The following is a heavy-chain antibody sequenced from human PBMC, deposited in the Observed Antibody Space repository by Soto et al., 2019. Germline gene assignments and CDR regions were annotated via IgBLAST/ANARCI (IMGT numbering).Heavy chain of an antibody. CDR3: VRDFTIFGVVVNDY. Sequence: EVQLVESGGGLVQPGGSLRLSCAASGLTFSSYSMNWVRQAPGKGLEWVSYISSSSSTIYYADSVKGRFTISRDNAKNSLYLQMNSLRAEDTAVYYCVRDFTIFGVVVNDYWGQGTLATVSS. J-gene: IGHJ4*02. D-gene: IGHD3-3*01. CDR2: ISSSSSTI. CDR1: GLTFSSYS. V-gene: IGHV3-48*01.